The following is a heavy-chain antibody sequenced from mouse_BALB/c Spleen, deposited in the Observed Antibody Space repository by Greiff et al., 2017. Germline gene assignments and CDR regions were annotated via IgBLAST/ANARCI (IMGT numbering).Heavy chain of an antibody. V-gene: IGHV3-2*02. CDR2: ISYSGST. CDR3: ARCGYGSSSWFAY. Sequence: EVKLQESGPGLVKPSQSLSLTCTVTGYSITSDYAWNWIRQFPGNKLEWMGYISYSGSTSYNPSLKSRISITRDTSKNQFFLQLNSVTTEDTATYYCARCGYGSSSWFAYWGQGTLVTVSA. CDR1: GYSITSDYA. J-gene: IGHJ3*01. D-gene: IGHD1-1*01.